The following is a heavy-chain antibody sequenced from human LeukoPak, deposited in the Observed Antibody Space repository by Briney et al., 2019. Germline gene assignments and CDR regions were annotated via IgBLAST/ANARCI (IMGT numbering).Heavy chain of an antibody. CDR1: GFTFSSYW. J-gene: IGHJ4*02. Sequence: GSLRLSCAASGFTFSSYWMSWVRQAPGKGLEWVANIKQDGSEKYYVDSVKGRFTISRDNAKNTLSLQMNNLRAEDTAVYYCAKVNWCSASCADAWGQGTLVTVSS. D-gene: IGHD2-2*01. V-gene: IGHV3-7*03. CDR3: AKVNWCSASCADA. CDR2: IKQDGSEK.